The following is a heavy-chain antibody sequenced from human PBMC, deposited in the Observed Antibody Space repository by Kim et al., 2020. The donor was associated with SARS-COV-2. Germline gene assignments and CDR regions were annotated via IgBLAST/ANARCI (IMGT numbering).Heavy chain of an antibody. CDR1: GFTFSSYS. J-gene: IGHJ4*02. D-gene: IGHD6-13*01. CDR2: ISSSSNYI. Sequence: GSLRLSCAASGFTFSSYSINWVRQAPGKGLEWGSSISSSSNYIYYADSVKGRFTISRDNAKNSLYLQMNSLRAEDPAVYYCAREDLDSSSWDCDYWGQGTPVTVSS. CDR3: AREDLDSSSWDCDY. V-gene: IGHV3-21*01.